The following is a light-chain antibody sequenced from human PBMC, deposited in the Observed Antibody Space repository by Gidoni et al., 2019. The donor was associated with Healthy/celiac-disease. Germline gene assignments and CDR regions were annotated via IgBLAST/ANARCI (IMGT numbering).Light chain of an antibody. J-gene: IGLJ3*02. Sequence: SSELTPPPSVSVSPGQTARITCSGDALPKQYAYWYQQKPGQAPVLVIYKDSERPSGIPERFSGSSSGTTVTLTISGVQAEDEADYYCQSADSSGTYPVFGGGTKLTVL. V-gene: IGLV3-25*03. CDR1: ALPKQY. CDR3: QSADSSGTYPV. CDR2: KDS.